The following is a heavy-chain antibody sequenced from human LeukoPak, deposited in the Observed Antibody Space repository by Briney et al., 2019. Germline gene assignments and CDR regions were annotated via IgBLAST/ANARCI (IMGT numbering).Heavy chain of an antibody. V-gene: IGHV4-31*03. J-gene: IGHJ6*02. Sequence: SETLSLTCTVSGGSITSGNYFWGWIRQPPGKGLEWIGYIYYSGSTYYNPSLKSRVTISVDTSKNQFSLKLSSVTAADTAVYYCARVELPRYYYYGMDVWGQGTTVTVSS. CDR2: IYYSGST. CDR1: GGSITSGNYF. CDR3: ARVELPRYYYYGMDV. D-gene: IGHD2-15*01.